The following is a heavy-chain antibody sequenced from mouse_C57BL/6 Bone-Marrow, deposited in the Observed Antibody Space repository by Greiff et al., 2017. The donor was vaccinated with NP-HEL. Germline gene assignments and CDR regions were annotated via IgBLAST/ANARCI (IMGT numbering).Heavy chain of an antibody. Sequence: QVQLKESGPELVKPGASVKISCKASGYAFSSSWMNWVKQRPGKGLEWIGRIYPGDGDTNYNGKFKGKATLTADKSSSTAYMQLSSLTSEDSAVYFCAREGDYYGSSPYYFDYWGQGTTLTVSS. CDR2: IYPGDGDT. V-gene: IGHV1-82*01. CDR3: AREGDYYGSSPYYFDY. J-gene: IGHJ2*01. D-gene: IGHD1-1*01. CDR1: GYAFSSSW.